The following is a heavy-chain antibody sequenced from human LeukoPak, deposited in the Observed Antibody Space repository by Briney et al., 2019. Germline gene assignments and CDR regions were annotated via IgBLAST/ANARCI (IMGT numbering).Heavy chain of an antibody. Sequence: SETLSLTCTVSGGSITSYYWSCMRQPPGKGLEWIGYIYYSGSTNYNPSLKSRVTISVDTSKNQFSLKLSSVTAADTAVYYCARVPWQLVDSVFDYWGQGTLVTVSS. CDR3: ARVPWQLVDSVFDY. J-gene: IGHJ4*02. V-gene: IGHV4-59*12. CDR1: GGSITSYY. D-gene: IGHD6-13*01. CDR2: IYYSGST.